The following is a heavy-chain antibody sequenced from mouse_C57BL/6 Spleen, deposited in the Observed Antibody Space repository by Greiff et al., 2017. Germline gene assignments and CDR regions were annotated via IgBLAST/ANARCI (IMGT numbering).Heavy chain of an antibody. J-gene: IGHJ4*01. CDR3: ARVCMGGSTYYALDY. Sequence: QVQLQQPGAELVRPGSSVKLSCKASGYTFTSYWMHWVKQRPIQGLEWIGNIDPSDSETHYNQKFKDKATLTVDKSSSTAYMQLSSLTSEDSALYDGARVCMGGSTYYALDYWGQGTSVTVSA. CDR1: GYTFTSYW. V-gene: IGHV1-52*01. CDR2: IDPSDSET. D-gene: IGHD1-1*02.